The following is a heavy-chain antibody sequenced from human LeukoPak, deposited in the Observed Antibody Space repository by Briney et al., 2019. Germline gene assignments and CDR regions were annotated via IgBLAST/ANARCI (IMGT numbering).Heavy chain of an antibody. J-gene: IGHJ4*02. D-gene: IGHD2-21*02. CDR1: GFTFSSYE. Sequence: GGSLRLSCAASGFTFSSYEMNWVRQAPGKGLEWVSYISSSGSTIYYADSVKGRFTISRDNAKNSLYLQMNSLRAEDTAVYYCAREAPLAYCGGDCYPDYWGQGTLVTVSS. CDR2: ISSSGSTI. V-gene: IGHV3-48*03. CDR3: AREAPLAYCGGDCYPDY.